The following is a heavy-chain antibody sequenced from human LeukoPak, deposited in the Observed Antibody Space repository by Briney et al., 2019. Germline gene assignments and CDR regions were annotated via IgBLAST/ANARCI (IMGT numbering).Heavy chain of an antibody. Sequence: SETLSLTCAVSGGSISSSNWWSWVRQPPGKGLEWIGEIYHSGSTNYNPSLKSRVTISVDKSKNQFSLKLSSVTAADTAVYYCARSSEGRYYYDSSGFSYYYYYMDVWGKGTTVTISS. CDR2: IYHSGST. CDR3: ARSSEGRYYYDSSGFSYYYYYMDV. V-gene: IGHV4-4*02. CDR1: GGSISSSNW. D-gene: IGHD3-22*01. J-gene: IGHJ6*03.